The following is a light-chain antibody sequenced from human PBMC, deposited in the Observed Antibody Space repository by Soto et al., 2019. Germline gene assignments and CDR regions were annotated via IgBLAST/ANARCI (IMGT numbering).Light chain of an antibody. Sequence: DIVMTQSPDSLAVSLGERATINCKSSQSVLYSSNNKNYLTWYQQKPGQPPKLPIYWASIRESGVPDRFSGSGSGTDFTLTISSLQAEDVAVYYCQQYYSTPPTFGQGTKVEIK. CDR1: QSVLYSSNNKNY. V-gene: IGKV4-1*01. CDR2: WAS. J-gene: IGKJ1*01. CDR3: QQYYSTPPT.